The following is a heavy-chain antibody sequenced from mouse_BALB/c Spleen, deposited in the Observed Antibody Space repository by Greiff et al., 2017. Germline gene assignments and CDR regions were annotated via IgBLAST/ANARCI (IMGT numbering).Heavy chain of an antibody. J-gene: IGHJ4*01. D-gene: IGHD4-1*01. V-gene: IGHV1S137*01. CDR2: ISTYYGDA. Sequence: LQESGAELVRPGVSVKISCKGSGYTFTDYAMHWVKQSHAKSLEWIGVISTYYGDASYNQKFKGKATMTVDKSSSTAYMELARLTSEDSAIYYCARGNWDYYAMDYWGQGTSVTVSS. CDR3: ARGNWDYYAMDY. CDR1: GYTFTDYA.